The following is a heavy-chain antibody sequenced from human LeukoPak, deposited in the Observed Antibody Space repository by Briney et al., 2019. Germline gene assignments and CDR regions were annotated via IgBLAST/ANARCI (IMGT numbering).Heavy chain of an antibody. CDR2: VYYTGTT. CDR1: GVSISSGSYY. CDR3: ARHPRYSGYDGGPYYYYYYMDV. V-gene: IGHV4-39*01. D-gene: IGHD5-12*01. J-gene: IGHJ6*03. Sequence: SETLSLTCTVSGVSISSGSYYWSWIRQPAGKGLEWIGGVYYTGTTYSNPSLKSRVTISVDTSKNQFSLKLSSVTAADTAVYYCARHPRYSGYDGGPYYYYYYMDVWGKGTTVTISS.